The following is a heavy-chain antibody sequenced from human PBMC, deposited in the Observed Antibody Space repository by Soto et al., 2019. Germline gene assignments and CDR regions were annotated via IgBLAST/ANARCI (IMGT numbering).Heavy chain of an antibody. Sequence: GGSLRLSCAPSGFTFSSYAMSWVRQAPGKGLEWVSAISGSGGSTYYADSVKGRVTISRDNSKNTLYLQMNSLRAEDTAVYYCAKGLIQFGELYDAFDIWGQGTMVTVSS. CDR3: AKGLIQFGELYDAFDI. J-gene: IGHJ3*02. CDR2: ISGSGGST. V-gene: IGHV3-23*01. D-gene: IGHD3-10*01. CDR1: GFTFSSYA.